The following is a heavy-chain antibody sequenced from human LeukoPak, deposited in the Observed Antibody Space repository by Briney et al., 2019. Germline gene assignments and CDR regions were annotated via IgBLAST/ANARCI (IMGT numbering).Heavy chain of an antibody. CDR2: ISYDGSHT. D-gene: IGHD3-9*01. CDR1: GFTFSSYG. CDR3: ARKTGGAFDI. J-gene: IGHJ3*02. V-gene: IGHV3-33*05. Sequence: PGGSLRLSCAASGFTFSSYGMNWVRQAPGKGLEWVAVISYDGSHTYYADSVKGRFTISRDNSKNTLFLQMNSLGAEDTAVYYCARKTGGAFDIWGQGTRVTVSS.